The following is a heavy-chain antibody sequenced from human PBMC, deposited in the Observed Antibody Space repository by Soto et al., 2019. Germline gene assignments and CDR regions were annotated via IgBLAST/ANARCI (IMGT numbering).Heavy chain of an antibody. CDR1: GFTFGDHD. V-gene: IGHV3-49*05. CDR2: IRGKAYGGTT. CDR3: ARVGCTSTSCYSLFDF. D-gene: IGHD2-2*01. J-gene: IGHJ4*02. Sequence: EVQLVESGGGLVKPGRSLRLSCTTSGFTFGDHDMSWLRQAPGKGLEWLGFIRGKAYGGTTEYAASVKGRFAMSRDDSQGIAYLQMNTLKTEDTAVYYCARVGCTSTSCYSLFDFWGQGSLVTVSS.